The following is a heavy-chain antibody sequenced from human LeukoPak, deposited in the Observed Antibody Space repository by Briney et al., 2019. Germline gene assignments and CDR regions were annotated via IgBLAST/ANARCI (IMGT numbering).Heavy chain of an antibody. J-gene: IGHJ6*02. CDR2: IYYSGST. V-gene: IGHV4-31*03. Sequence: PSQTLSLTCTVSGGSISSGGYYWGWIRQHPGKGLEWIGYIYYSGSTYYNPSLKSRVTISVDTSKNQFSLKLSSVTAADTAVYYCARRRITTDYYYGMDVWGQGTTVTVSS. D-gene: IGHD4-11*01. CDR1: GGSISSGGYY. CDR3: ARRRITTDYYYGMDV.